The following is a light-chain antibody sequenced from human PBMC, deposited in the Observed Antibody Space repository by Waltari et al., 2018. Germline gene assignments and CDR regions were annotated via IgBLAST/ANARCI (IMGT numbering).Light chain of an antibody. Sequence: EIVLTQSPGTLSLSPGERATLSCRASQSVGRTLAWYQQKPGQAPRLLIYGASTRATGIPVRFRGVGSGTDFSLTISRLEPEGFALYYCQHYVRLPATFGQGTKVEIK. CDR1: QSVGRT. CDR3: QHYVRLPAT. J-gene: IGKJ1*01. CDR2: GAS. V-gene: IGKV3-20*01.